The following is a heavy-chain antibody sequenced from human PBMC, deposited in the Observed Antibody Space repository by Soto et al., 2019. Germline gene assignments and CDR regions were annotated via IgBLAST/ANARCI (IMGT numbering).Heavy chain of an antibody. CDR3: ARGNHRWLQLWYFDL. J-gene: IGHJ2*01. CDR2: IIPIFGTV. CDR1: GGTFSNYP. Sequence: QVQLVQSGAEVKKPGSSVKVSCKASGGTFSNYPISWVRQVPGQGLEWMGGIIPIFGTVNYAQKFQGRVTISADESTSTAYMELSSLISEDTAVYYCARGNHRWLQLWYFDLWGRGTLVTVSS. D-gene: IGHD5-12*01. V-gene: IGHV1-69*12.